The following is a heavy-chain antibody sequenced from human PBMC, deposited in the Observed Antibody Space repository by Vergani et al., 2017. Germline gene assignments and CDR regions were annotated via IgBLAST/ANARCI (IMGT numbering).Heavy chain of an antibody. Sequence: QVQLQESGPGLVKPSETLSLTCTVSGGSISSYYWSWIRQHPGKGLEWIGYIYYSGSTNYNPSLKSRVTISVDTSKNQFSLKLSSVTAADTAVYYCARSRREEPNSGFPYYYYMDVWGKGTTVTVSS. D-gene: IGHD3-22*01. J-gene: IGHJ6*03. CDR3: ARSRREEPNSGFPYYYYMDV. CDR1: GGSISSYY. CDR2: IYYSGST. V-gene: IGHV4-59*08.